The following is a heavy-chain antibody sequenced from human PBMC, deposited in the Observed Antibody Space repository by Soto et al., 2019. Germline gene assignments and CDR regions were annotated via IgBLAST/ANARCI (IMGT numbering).Heavy chain of an antibody. CDR3: AHSRCGGDCLQSYSSHYYYGMDV. CDR1: GFSLSTGGVG. V-gene: IGHV2-5*02. D-gene: IGHD2-21*02. CDR2: IYWDDDK. J-gene: IGHJ6*02. Sequence: QITLKESGPSLVKPTQTLTLTCTFSGFSLSTGGVGVGWIRQPPGKALEWLALIYWDDDKRYSPSLRSRLTLTKDTSKNQVVLTMTNMDPVDTATYYCAHSRCGGDCLQSYSSHYYYGMDVWGQRTTVTVSS.